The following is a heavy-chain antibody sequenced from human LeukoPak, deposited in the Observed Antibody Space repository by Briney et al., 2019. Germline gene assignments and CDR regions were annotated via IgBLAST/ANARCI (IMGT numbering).Heavy chain of an antibody. CDR3: AREGQSTAFDY. CDR2: IYSGGST. Sequence: PGGSLRLSCAASGFTVSTNYMNWVRQAPGKGLEWVSIIYSGGSTYYADSVKGRFTISRDNSKNTLYLQMNSLRDEDTAVYYCAREGQSTAFDYWGQGTLVTVSS. J-gene: IGHJ4*02. D-gene: IGHD5-18*01. CDR1: GFTVSTNY. V-gene: IGHV3-53*01.